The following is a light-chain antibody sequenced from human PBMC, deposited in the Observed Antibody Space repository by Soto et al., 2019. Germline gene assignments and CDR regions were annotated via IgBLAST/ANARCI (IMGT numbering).Light chain of an antibody. CDR2: EAS. CDR1: QTISSW. V-gene: IGKV1-5*03. CDR3: QQYNTPLYT. Sequence: DIQMTQSPSTLSASVGDRVTITCRASQTISSWLAWYQQKPGKAPKLLIYEASTLESGVPSSFSGSGSEQEFPLTISILQPDDFAAYYCQQYNTPLYTFGQGTKLEMK. J-gene: IGKJ2*01.